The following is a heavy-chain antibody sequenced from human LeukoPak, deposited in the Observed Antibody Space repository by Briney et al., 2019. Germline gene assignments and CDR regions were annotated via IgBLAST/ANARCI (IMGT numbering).Heavy chain of an antibody. CDR2: IYTSGST. Sequence: SETLSLTCTVSGGSISSYYWSWIRQPAGKGLEWIGRIYTSGSTNYNPSLKSRATMSVDTSKNQFSLKLSSVTAADTAVYYCARVGSGITGTEPGINYYYYYMDVWGKGTTVTVSS. CDR1: GGSISSYY. J-gene: IGHJ6*03. CDR3: ARVGSGITGTEPGINYYYYYMDV. D-gene: IGHD1-20*01. V-gene: IGHV4-4*07.